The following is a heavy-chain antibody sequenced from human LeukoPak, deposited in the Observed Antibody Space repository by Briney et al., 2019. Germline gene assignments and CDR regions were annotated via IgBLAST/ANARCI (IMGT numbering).Heavy chain of an antibody. V-gene: IGHV4-61*02. Sequence: SQTLSLTCTVSGGSISSGSYYWSWIRQPAGKGLEWIGRICTSGSTNYNPSLKSRVTISVDTSKNQFSLKLSSVTAADTAVYYCARSPDYYDSSGLDYWGQGTLVTVSS. D-gene: IGHD3-22*01. CDR3: ARSPDYYDSSGLDY. J-gene: IGHJ4*02. CDR2: ICTSGST. CDR1: GGSISSGSYY.